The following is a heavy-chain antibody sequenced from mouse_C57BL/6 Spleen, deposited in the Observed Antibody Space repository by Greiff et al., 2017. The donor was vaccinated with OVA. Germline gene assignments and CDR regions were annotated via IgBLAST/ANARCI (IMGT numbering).Heavy chain of an antibody. V-gene: IGHV1-55*01. CDR1: GYTFTSYW. J-gene: IGHJ4*01. Sequence: QVQLQQPGAELVKPGASVKMSCKASGYTFTSYWITWVKQRPGQGLEWIGDIYPGSGSTNYTDQFKSKATLTVDTSSSTDYMQLSSLTSEDYAVYYCAREPRDYYAMDYWGQGTSVTVSS. D-gene: IGHD6-1*01. CDR2: IYPGSGST. CDR3: AREPRDYYAMDY.